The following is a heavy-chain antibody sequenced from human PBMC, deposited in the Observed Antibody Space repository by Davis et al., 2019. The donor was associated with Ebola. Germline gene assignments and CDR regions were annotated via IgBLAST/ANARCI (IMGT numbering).Heavy chain of an antibody. CDR3: ATSLLTATIGWFDP. J-gene: IGHJ5*02. CDR2: SSTSNGNT. V-gene: IGHV1-18*01. Sequence: ASVTVSCQASGYKFTDYGISWVRQAPGQGLEWVGWSSTSNGNTHYAQKLQGRVTMTTDTSTSTTYMELRSLRSDDTAMYYCATSLLTATIGWFDPWGQGTLVTVSS. CDR1: GYKFTDYG. D-gene: IGHD3-3*01.